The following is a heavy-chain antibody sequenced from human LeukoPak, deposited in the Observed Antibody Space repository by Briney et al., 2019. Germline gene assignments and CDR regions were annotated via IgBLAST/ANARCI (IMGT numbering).Heavy chain of an antibody. CDR3: AREGSSWDDPFDF. CDR2: IYYSGST. D-gene: IGHD6-13*01. V-gene: IGHV4-61*08. J-gene: IGHJ4*02. Sequence: SETLSLTCTVSGGSISSGGYYWSWIRQHPGKGPEWIGYIYYSGSTNYNPSLKSRVTISVDTSKNQFSLKLTSMAAADTAVYYCAREGSSWDDPFDFWGQGTLVAVSS. CDR1: GGSISSGGYY.